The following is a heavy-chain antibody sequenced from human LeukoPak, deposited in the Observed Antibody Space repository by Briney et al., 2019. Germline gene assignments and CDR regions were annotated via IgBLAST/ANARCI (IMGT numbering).Heavy chain of an antibody. V-gene: IGHV3-23*01. CDR2: ITGSAVST. D-gene: IGHD3-3*01. CDR3: AKSRLSGINDAFDI. J-gene: IGHJ3*02. CDR1: ELTFITYG. Sequence: GGSLRLSCAASELTFITYGMTWVRQAPGKGLEWVSAITGSAVSTFYADSVKGRFTISRDNSKNTLYLQMNSLRAEDTAVYYCAKSRLSGINDAFDIWGQGTMVTVSS.